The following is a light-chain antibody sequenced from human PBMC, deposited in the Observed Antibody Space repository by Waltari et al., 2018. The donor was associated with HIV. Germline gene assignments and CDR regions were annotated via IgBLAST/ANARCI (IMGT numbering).Light chain of an antibody. CDR1: QSFSSSY. Sequence: EIVLTQSPGTLSLSPGERATLSCRASQSFSSSYLAWYQQKPGQAPRLLIYGISSRVTGTPDRFSGSGSGTDFTLTISRLEPEDFAVYYCQQYGSSRYTFGPGTKVDIK. V-gene: IGKV3-20*01. J-gene: IGKJ3*01. CDR3: QQYGSSRYT. CDR2: GIS.